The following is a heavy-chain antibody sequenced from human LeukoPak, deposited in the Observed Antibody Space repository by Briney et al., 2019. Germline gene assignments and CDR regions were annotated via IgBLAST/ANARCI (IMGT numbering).Heavy chain of an antibody. CDR3: ASLGYCSSTSCYADYYYMDV. CDR2: IYPGDSDT. CDR1: GYSFTSYW. J-gene: IGHJ6*03. D-gene: IGHD2-2*01. Sequence: GESLKISCKGSGYSFTSYWIGWVRQMPGKGLEWMGVIYPGDSDTRYSPSFQGQVTISADKSISTAYLQWSSLKASDTAMYYCASLGYCSSTSCYADYYYMDVWGKGTTVTVSS. V-gene: IGHV5-51*01.